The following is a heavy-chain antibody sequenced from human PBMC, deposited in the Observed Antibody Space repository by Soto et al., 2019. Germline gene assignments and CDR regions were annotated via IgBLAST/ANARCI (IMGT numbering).Heavy chain of an antibody. CDR2: IYYSGRS. CDR1: GGSISSGGYF. CDR3: ARFAKEENPKVGSWYYFDY. Sequence: TLSLTCTVSGGSISSGGYFWSWVRQHPGTGLEWIGNIYYSGRSYYNPSLKSRVTISVDTSKNQFSLNLSSVTAADAAVYYCARFAKEENPKVGSWYYFDYWGQGTRVTVSS. V-gene: IGHV4-31*03. J-gene: IGHJ4*02. D-gene: IGHD6-13*01.